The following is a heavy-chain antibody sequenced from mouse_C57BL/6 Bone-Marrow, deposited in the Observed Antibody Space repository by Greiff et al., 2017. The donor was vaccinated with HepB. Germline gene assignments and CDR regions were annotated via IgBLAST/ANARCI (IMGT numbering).Heavy chain of an antibody. J-gene: IGHJ4*01. D-gene: IGHD2-3*01. CDR1: GYTFTSYW. Sequence: QVQLQQPGAELVRPGSSVKLSCKASGYTFTSYWMHWVKQRPIQGLEWIGNIDPSDSETHYNQKFKDKATLTVDKSSSTAYMQLSSLTSEDSAVYYGARGDGYFYYAMDYWGQGTSVTVSS. CDR3: ARGDGYFYYAMDY. V-gene: IGHV1-52*01. CDR2: IDPSDSET.